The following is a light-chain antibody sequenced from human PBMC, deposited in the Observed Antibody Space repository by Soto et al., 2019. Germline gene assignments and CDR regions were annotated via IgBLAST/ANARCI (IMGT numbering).Light chain of an antibody. CDR1: SFNIGAGYD. CDR2: DNN. CDR3: QSYDSSLSGYV. J-gene: IGLJ1*01. V-gene: IGLV1-40*01. Sequence: QSVLTQPPSVSGAPGQRVTSSCPGGSFNIGAGYDVHWYQHLPGAAPKLLIYDNNNRPSGVPDRFSGSKSGTSASLAITGLQSEDEAEYYCQSYDSSLSGYVFGTGTKVTVL.